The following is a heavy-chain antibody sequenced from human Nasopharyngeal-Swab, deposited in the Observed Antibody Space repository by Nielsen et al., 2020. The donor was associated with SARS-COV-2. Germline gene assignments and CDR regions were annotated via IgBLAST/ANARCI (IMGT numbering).Heavy chain of an antibody. Sequence: RQDPGKGLEWIGSIYYGGSTYYNPSLKSRVTISVDTSKNQFSLKLSSVTAADTAVYYCARPGYDSSGYTSYFDYWGQGTLVTVSS. V-gene: IGHV4-39*01. CDR3: ARPGYDSSGYTSYFDY. CDR2: IYYGGST. D-gene: IGHD3-22*01. J-gene: IGHJ4*02.